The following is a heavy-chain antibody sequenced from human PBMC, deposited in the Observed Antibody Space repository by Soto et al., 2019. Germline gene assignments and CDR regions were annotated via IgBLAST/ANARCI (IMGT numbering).Heavy chain of an antibody. CDR3: ARIRGGYSYGYTGYYGMEV. CDR2: IDWDDDK. J-gene: IGHJ6*02. CDR1: GFSLSTSGMC. D-gene: IGHD5-18*01. V-gene: IGHV2-70*01. Sequence: GPTKVKPTQILPITCTFSGFSLSTSGMCVSWIRQSPGKALEWLALIDWDDDKYYSTYLKTRLTISKDTSKNQVVLTMTKMEPVDTATYYCARIRGGYSYGYTGYYGMEVWGQGTTVTVSS.